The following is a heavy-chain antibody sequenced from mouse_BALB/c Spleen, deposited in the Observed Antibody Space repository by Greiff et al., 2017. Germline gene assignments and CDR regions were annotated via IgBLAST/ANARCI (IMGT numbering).Heavy chain of an antibody. CDR1: GFSLTSYG. CDR3: AKRDYRYDDGFAY. Sequence: QVQLQQSGPSLVQPSQSLSITCTVSGFSLTSYGVHWVRQSPGKGLEWLGVIWRGGSTDYNAAFMSRLSITKDNSKSQVFFKMNSLQADDTAIYYCAKRDYRYDDGFAYWGQGTLVTVSA. D-gene: IGHD2-14*01. J-gene: IGHJ3*01. CDR2: IWRGGST. V-gene: IGHV2-5-1*01.